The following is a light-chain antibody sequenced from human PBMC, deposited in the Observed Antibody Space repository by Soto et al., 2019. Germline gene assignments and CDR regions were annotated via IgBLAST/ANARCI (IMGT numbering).Light chain of an antibody. Sequence: DIQMTQSPSTLSGSVGDRVTITCRAIQTISSWLAWYQQKPGKAPKLLIYKASTLKSGVPSRFSGSGSGTEFTLTISSLQPDDFATDYCQHYNSYSEAFGQGTKVERK. V-gene: IGKV1-5*03. CDR1: QTISSW. CDR2: KAS. CDR3: QHYNSYSEA. J-gene: IGKJ1*01.